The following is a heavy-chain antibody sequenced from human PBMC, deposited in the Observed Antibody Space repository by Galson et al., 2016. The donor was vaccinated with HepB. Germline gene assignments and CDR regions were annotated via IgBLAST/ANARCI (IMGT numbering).Heavy chain of an antibody. D-gene: IGHD2-15*01. CDR2: VDHGGST. J-gene: IGHJ3*01. V-gene: IGHV4-34*01. CDR1: DGSISGYF. Sequence: SETLSLTCAVYDGSISGYFWNWIRQPPGKGLEWIGDVDHGGSTNYNPSLKSRVTISLDTSKRQFSLRLKSVTAADTAVYYCARATIVVEISATDAFDFWGQGTMVTVSS. CDR3: ARATIVVEISATDAFDF.